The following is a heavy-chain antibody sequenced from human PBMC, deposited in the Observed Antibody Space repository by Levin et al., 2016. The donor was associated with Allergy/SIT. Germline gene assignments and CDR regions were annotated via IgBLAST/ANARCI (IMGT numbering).Heavy chain of an antibody. J-gene: IGHJ4*02. D-gene: IGHD5-18*01. Sequence: GESLKISCAASGFTFSSHWMHWVRQAPGKGLVWVSRIKFDGSTTNYADSVQGRFIISRDNAKDTMYLQMNSLTADDTAVYYCARGSAGGYKIDYWGQGALVTVSS. CDR2: IKFDGSTT. V-gene: IGHV3-74*01. CDR3: ARGSAGGYKIDY. CDR1: GFTFSSHW.